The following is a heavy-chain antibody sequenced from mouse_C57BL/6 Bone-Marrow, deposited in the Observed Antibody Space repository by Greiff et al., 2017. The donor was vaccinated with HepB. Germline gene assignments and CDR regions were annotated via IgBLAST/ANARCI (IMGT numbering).Heavy chain of an antibody. CDR2: IDPSDSYT. V-gene: IGHV1-50*01. CDR1: GYTFTSYW. J-gene: IGHJ2*01. CDR3: AREGFWVSDY. D-gene: IGHD2-2*01. Sequence: QVQLQQPGAELVKPGASVKLSCKASGYTFTSYWMQWVKQRPGQGLEWIGEIDPSDSYTNYNQNLKGKATLTVDTSSSTAYMQLSSLTSEDSAVYYCAREGFWVSDYWGQGTTLTVSS.